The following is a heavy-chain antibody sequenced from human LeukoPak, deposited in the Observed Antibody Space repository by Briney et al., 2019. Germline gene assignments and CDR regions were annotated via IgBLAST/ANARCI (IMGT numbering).Heavy chain of an antibody. J-gene: IGHJ4*02. CDR2: IYYSGST. CDR3: ARIRYSGYDSFDY. Sequence: SETLSLTCTISGGSISSSNYYWGWIRQPPGKGLEWIGSIYYSGSTYYNPSLKSRVTISVDTSKNQFSLKLNSVTAADTAVYYCARIRYSGYDSFDYWGQGTLVTVSS. CDR1: GGSISSSNYY. V-gene: IGHV4-39*01. D-gene: IGHD5-12*01.